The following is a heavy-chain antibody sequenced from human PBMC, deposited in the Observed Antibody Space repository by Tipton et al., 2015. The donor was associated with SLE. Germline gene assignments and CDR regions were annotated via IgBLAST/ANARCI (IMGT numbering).Heavy chain of an antibody. D-gene: IGHD2-15*01. J-gene: IGHJ6*02. V-gene: IGHV3-30*04. CDR2: ISYDGSNK. CDR1: GFTFSGYA. Sequence: SLRLSCAASGFTFSGYAMHWVRQAPGKGLEWVAVISYDGSNKYYADSVKGRFTISRDNAKNSLYLQMSSLRAEDTAVYYCARDQEDRGDYYGMDVWGQGTTVTVSS. CDR3: ARDQEDRGDYYGMDV.